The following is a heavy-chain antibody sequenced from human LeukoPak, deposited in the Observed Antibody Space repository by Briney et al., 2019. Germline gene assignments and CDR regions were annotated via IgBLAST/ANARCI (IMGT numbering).Heavy chain of an antibody. J-gene: IGHJ4*02. CDR3: ARGRGSSTSPYYFDY. V-gene: IGHV3-23*01. D-gene: IGHD2-2*01. Sequence: PGGSLRLSCAASGFTFSSYATSWVRQAPGKGLEWVSAISGSGGSTYYADSVKGRFTISRDNSKNTLYLQMNSLRAEDTAVYYCARGRGSSTSPYYFDYWGQGTLVTVSS. CDR1: GFTFSSYA. CDR2: ISGSGGST.